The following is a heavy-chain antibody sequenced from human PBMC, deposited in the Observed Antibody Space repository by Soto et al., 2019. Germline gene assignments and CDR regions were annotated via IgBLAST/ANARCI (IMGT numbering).Heavy chain of an antibody. J-gene: IGHJ4*02. CDR2: INTGNGNT. CDR1: GYTFPNYA. Sequence: ASVKVSCKASGYTFPNYAFHWVRQAPGQGLEWMGWINTGNGNTKYSQKLEGRITLTRDTSASTAYMELSSLTSEDTAVYYCARDEDYWGQGTQVTVSS. V-gene: IGHV1-3*04. CDR3: ARDEDY.